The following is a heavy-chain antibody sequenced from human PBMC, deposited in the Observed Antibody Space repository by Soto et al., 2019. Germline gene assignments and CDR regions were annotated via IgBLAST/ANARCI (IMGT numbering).Heavy chain of an antibody. CDR2: IYFSGST. J-gene: IGHJ4*02. CDR3: ARGAVCNRHFDV. CDR1: RGSINSGGYF. D-gene: IGHD6-19*01. V-gene: IGHV4-31*03. Sequence: SETLSLTCTLSRGSINSGGYFWSLIPQHPEKGLEWVGYIYFSGSTYYNPSLKSRVSISVYPSQNQFSLRLSSVDAADTAVYYCARGAVCNRHFDVCGQGAGGTVAS.